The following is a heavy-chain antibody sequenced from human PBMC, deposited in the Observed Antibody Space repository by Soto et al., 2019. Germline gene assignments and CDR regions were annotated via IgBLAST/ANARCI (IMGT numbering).Heavy chain of an antibody. CDR3: AKNETTRPGFDP. D-gene: IGHD1-1*01. J-gene: IGHJ5*02. CDR2: IYYTGST. Sequence: QVQLQESGPGVVKPSQTLSLTCTVSGGSIRNGYHYWSWIRQLPGQGLEWIGNIYYTGSTSYNPSLKSRVTISIDTSQNQFSLKMRSVVAADTAIYYCAKNETTRPGFDPWGQGTLVTVSS. V-gene: IGHV4-31*03. CDR1: GGSIRNGYHY.